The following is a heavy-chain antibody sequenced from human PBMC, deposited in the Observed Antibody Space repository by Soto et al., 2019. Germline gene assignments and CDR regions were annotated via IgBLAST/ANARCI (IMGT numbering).Heavy chain of an antibody. CDR3: AKGSGYCSSTSCYAFET. J-gene: IGHJ5*02. D-gene: IGHD2-2*01. Sequence: EVQLLESGGGLVQPGGSLRLSCAASGFTFSSYAMSWVRQAPGKGLEWVSAISGSGGSTYYADSVKGRFTISRDNSKNTLYLQMNSLRAEDTAVYYCAKGSGYCSSTSCYAFETCGQGTLVTVSS. CDR1: GFTFSSYA. CDR2: ISGSGGST. V-gene: IGHV3-23*01.